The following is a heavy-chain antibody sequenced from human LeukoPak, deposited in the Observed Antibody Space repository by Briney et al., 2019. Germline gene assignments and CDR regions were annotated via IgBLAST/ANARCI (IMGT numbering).Heavy chain of an antibody. CDR3: ARGGSKQRDIGPRGIAARGDY. CDR1: GFTFSTYS. Sequence: GGSLRLSCAASGFTFSTYSMNWVRQAPGKGLEWVSYISSSSTIYYTDSVKGRFTISRDNAKNSLYLQMNDLRADDTAVYYCARGGSKQRDIGPRGIAARGDYWGQGTLVTVSS. V-gene: IGHV3-48*01. CDR2: ISSSSTI. J-gene: IGHJ4*02. D-gene: IGHD6-6*01.